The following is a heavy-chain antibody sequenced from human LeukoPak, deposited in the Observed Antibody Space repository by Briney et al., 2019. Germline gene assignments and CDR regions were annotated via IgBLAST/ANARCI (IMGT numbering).Heavy chain of an antibody. D-gene: IGHD1-1*01. CDR1: GGSISSYY. CDR2: IYYSWST. V-gene: IGHV4-59*01. J-gene: IGHJ5*02. Sequence: SETLSLTCTVSGGSISSYYWSWIRQPPGKRLEWIGYIYYSWSTNYNPSLKIRVPITVDTCKNHFSLKLSSVTAADTAVYYCARESPGSGSCWQKGFDAWGQGTLVTVSS. CDR3: ARESPGSGSCWQKGFDA.